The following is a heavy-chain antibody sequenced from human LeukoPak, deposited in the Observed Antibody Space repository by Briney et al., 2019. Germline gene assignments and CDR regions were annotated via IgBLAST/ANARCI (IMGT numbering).Heavy chain of an antibody. CDR2: THHNGPT. V-gene: IGHV4-38-2*02. CDR1: GYSISSGCN. J-gene: IGHJ4*02. Sequence: ASETLSLTCSVSGYSISSGCNWGWIRQPPGKGPEWIGSTHHNGPTFYHPSLKSRVTISVDTSLNQVSLNLNSVTAADTAVYYCAREQWGSTFPDYWGQGVLVIVSS. D-gene: IGHD1-26*01. CDR3: AREQWGSTFPDY.